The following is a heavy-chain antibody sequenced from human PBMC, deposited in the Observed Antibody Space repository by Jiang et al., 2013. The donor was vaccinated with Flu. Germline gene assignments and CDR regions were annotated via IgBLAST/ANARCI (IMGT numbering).Heavy chain of an antibody. V-gene: IGHV6-1*01. J-gene: IGHJ3*02. D-gene: IGHD2/OR15-2a*01. CDR2: TYYRSKWYT. Sequence: QTLSLTCAISGDSVSSNSVAWNWIRQSPSRGLEWLGRTYYRSKWYTDYTLSVQSRITINPDTSKNQFSLQLNSVTPEDTAVYYCARGRNTAFDIWGQGTVVTVSS. CDR3: ARGRNTAFDI. CDR1: GDSVSSNSVA.